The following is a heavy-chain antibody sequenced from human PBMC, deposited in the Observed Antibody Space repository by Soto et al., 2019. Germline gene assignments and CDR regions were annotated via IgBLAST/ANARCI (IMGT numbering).Heavy chain of an antibody. CDR3: TRDASRDSSARGWFDP. CDR1: GFTFRSFT. D-gene: IGHD6-13*01. V-gene: IGHV3-21*01. CDR2: ISSNSAYI. J-gene: IGHJ5*02. Sequence: LRLSCAASGFTFRSFTMNWVRQAPGKGLEWVSTISSNSAYIYYTDALRGRFTISRDNAKNSLHLQMNSLRAEDTAVYYCTRDASRDSSARGWFDPWGPGTLVAVSS.